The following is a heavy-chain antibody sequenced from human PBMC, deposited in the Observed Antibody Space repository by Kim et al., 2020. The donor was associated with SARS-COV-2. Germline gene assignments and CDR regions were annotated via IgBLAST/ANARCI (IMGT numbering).Heavy chain of an antibody. D-gene: IGHD2-2*01. J-gene: IGHJ4*02. CDR2: IKSKTDGGTT. Sequence: GGSLRLSCAASGFTFSNAWMSWVRQAPGKGLEWVGRIKSKTDGGTTDYAAPVKGRFTISRDDSKNTLYLQMNSLKTEDTAVYYCTTDWVICSSTSCYVGYWGQGTLVTVSS. V-gene: IGHV3-15*01. CDR1: GFTFSNAW. CDR3: TTDWVICSSTSCYVGY.